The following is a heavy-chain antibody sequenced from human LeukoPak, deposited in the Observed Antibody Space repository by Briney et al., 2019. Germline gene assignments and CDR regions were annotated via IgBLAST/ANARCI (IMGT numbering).Heavy chain of an antibody. CDR3: ARPVDTASFDY. CDR1: GGSFSGYY. D-gene: IGHD5-18*01. V-gene: IGHV4-34*01. Sequence: PPETLSLTCAVYGGSFSGYYWSWIRQPPGKGLEWIGEINHSGSTNYNPSLKSRVTISVDTSKNQFSLKLSSVTAADTAVYYCARPVDTASFDYWGQGTLVTVSS. CDR2: INHSGST. J-gene: IGHJ4*02.